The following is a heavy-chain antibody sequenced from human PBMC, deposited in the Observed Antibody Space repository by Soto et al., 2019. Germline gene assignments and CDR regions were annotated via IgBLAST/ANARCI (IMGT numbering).Heavy chain of an antibody. D-gene: IGHD5-18*01. CDR3: ARGHRAMEYYYYYGMDV. V-gene: IGHV4-59*01. CDR2: ISYSGST. Sequence: SEPLSLPGSDSGGSISSSFWSWIRQPPGKELEWIGYISYSGSTTYNPSLKSRITLSVDTSKNQFSLRVASVTAADTAVYYCARGHRAMEYYYYYGMDVWGQGTTVTVSS. CDR1: GGSISSSF. J-gene: IGHJ6*02.